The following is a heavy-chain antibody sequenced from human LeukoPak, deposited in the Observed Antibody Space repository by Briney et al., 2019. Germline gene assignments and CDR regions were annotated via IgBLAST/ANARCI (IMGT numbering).Heavy chain of an antibody. Sequence: TSETLSLTCAVYGGSFSGYYWSWIRQPPGKGLEWIGEINHSGSTNYNPSLKSRVTISVDTSKNQFSLKLSSVTAADTAVYYCASEVYDILTGYSIQGVDYWGQGTLVTVSS. CDR1: GGSFSGYY. CDR2: INHSGST. D-gene: IGHD3-9*01. V-gene: IGHV4-34*01. CDR3: ASEVYDILTGYSIQGVDY. J-gene: IGHJ4*02.